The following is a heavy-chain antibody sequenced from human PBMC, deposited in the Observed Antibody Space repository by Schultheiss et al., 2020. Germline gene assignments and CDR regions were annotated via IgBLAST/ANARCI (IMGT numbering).Heavy chain of an antibody. CDR3: AREDQLLGWFDP. V-gene: IGHV4-4*02. CDR1: GGSISSSNW. J-gene: IGHJ5*02. D-gene: IGHD2-2*01. CDR2: IYFSGST. Sequence: SETLSLTCAVSGGSISSSNWWSWVRQPPGKGLEWIGNIYFSGSTNYNPSLKSRVTISVDTSKNQFSLRLSSVTAADTAVYYCAREDQLLGWFDPWGQGTLVTVSS.